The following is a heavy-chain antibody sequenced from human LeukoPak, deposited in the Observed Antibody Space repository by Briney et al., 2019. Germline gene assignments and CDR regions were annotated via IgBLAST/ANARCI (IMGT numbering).Heavy chain of an antibody. V-gene: IGHV4-59*01. J-gene: IGHJ4*02. CDR3: ARDREWELQSSRYFDY. Sequence: SETLSLACTVSGGSISSYYWSWIRQPPGKGLEWIGYIYYSGSTYYYNPSLESRVTISLDTSKNQFSLKLNSLTAADTAVYYCARDREWELQSSRYFDYWGQGTLVTVSS. CDR1: GGSISSYY. CDR2: IYYSGSTY. D-gene: IGHD1-26*01.